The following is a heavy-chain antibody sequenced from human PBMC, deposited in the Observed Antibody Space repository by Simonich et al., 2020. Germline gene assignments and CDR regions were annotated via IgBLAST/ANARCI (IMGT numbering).Heavy chain of an antibody. Sequence: EVQLVESGGGLVQPGGSLRLSCAASGFTFSSYWMSWVRQAPGKGLEWVANIKQDGSEKDYVDSVKGRLTNTRDNAKNSLYLQMNSLRAEDTAVYYCARDGLGTAYYYYMDVWGKGTTVTVSS. V-gene: IGHV3-7*01. D-gene: IGHD7-27*01. J-gene: IGHJ6*03. CDR2: IKQDGSEK. CDR1: GFTFSSYW. CDR3: ARDGLGTAYYYYMDV.